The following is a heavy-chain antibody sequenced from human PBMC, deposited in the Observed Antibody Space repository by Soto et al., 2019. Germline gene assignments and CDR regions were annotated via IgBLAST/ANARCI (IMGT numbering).Heavy chain of an antibody. J-gene: IGHJ4*02. CDR1: GITFSNYA. V-gene: IGHV3-30-3*02. CDR2: ISFDGSDG. Sequence: PGGSLRLSCVASGITFSNYAMHWVRQAPGKGPEWVALISFDGSDGDYTDSVKGRFTISRDNSKNSLYLYMNGLTTEDSAVYYCAKPRSPVRTYYFDFWGQGTLVTV. CDR3: AKPRSPVRTYYFDF.